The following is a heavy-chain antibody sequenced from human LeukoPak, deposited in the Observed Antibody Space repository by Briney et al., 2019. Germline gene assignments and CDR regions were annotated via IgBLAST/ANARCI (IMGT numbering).Heavy chain of an antibody. CDR3: AKDITIFGVVENWFDP. CDR2: VSGSGGST. J-gene: IGHJ5*02. V-gene: IGHV3-23*01. D-gene: IGHD3-3*01. CDR1: GFTFSSYA. Sequence: PGGSLRLSCAASGFTFSSYAMSWVRQAPGKGLEWVSAVSGSGGSTYYADSVKGRFTISRDNSKNTLYLQMNSLRAEYTAVYYCAKDITIFGVVENWFDPWGQGTLVTVSS.